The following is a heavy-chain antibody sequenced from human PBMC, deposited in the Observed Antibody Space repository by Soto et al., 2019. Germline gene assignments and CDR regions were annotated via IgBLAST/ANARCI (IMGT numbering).Heavy chain of an antibody. J-gene: IGHJ5*02. Sequence: TVXGCSLSLVGYYCSWIRQSAEKRLEWIGRVSSTGSSYYNPSLKSRVTISVDTSKNQVSLNLTSVTAADTAVYYCARGVPAAGTDWFDTWGQGTLVTVPS. CDR2: VSSTGSS. V-gene: IGHV4-61*02. CDR3: ARGVPAAGTDWFDT. CDR1: GCSLSLVGYY. D-gene: IGHD6-13*01.